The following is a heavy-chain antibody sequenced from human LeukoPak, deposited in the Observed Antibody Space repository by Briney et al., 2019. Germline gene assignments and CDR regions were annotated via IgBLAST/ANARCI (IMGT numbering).Heavy chain of an antibody. CDR2: INDDGSRT. D-gene: IGHD1-26*01. Sequence: SGGSLRLSCAASGFSFSTSWMHWVRQAPGKGLVCVSRINDDGSRTTSADSVKGRFTISRDNAKNTVYLQMNSLRAEDTAVYYCARALGSPLDYWGQGTLLIVSS. V-gene: IGHV3-74*03. CDR1: GFSFSTSW. CDR3: ARALGSPLDY. J-gene: IGHJ4*02.